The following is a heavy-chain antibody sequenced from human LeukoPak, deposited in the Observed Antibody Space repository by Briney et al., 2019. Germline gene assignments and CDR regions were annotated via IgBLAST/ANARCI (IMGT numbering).Heavy chain of an antibody. CDR2: INSDGSST. D-gene: IGHD2-2*01. Sequence: PGGSLRLSCAASGFTFSSYWMHWVRQAPGEGLVWVSRINSDGSSTSYADSVKGRFTISRDNAKNTLYLQMNSLRAEDTAVYYCASLPAADQSTDYYYYYYGMDVWGQGTTVTVSS. CDR1: GFTFSSYW. CDR3: ASLPAADQSTDYYYYYYGMDV. J-gene: IGHJ6*02. V-gene: IGHV3-74*01.